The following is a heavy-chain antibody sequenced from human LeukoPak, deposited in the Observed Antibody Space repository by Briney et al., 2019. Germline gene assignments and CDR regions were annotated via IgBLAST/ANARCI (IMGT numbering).Heavy chain of an antibody. CDR3: AKDPGSGSYYPGAFDI. V-gene: IGHV3-30-3*01. J-gene: IGHJ3*02. Sequence: GGSLRLSCSASGFTFSTFAMHWVRQAPGKGLQWVALISYDSTNIHYADSVRGRFTISRDNSKNTLYLQMNSLRAEDTAVYYCAKDPGSGSYYPGAFDIWGQGTMVTVSS. CDR2: ISYDSTNI. CDR1: GFTFSTFA. D-gene: IGHD3-10*01.